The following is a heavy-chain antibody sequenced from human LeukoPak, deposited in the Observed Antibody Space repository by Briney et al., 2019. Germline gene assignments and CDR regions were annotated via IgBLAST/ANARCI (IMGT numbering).Heavy chain of an antibody. CDR3: ARAWDYYYYMDV. Sequence: GGSLRLSCAASGFTFRNFAMNWVRQAPGNGLEWVSAIGGGGDDTCYADSVKGRFTISRDNAKNSLYLQMNSLRAEDTAVYYCARAWDYYYYMDVWGKGTTVTVSS. J-gene: IGHJ6*03. CDR2: IGGGGDDT. CDR1: GFTFRNFA. V-gene: IGHV3-21*01. D-gene: IGHD1-26*01.